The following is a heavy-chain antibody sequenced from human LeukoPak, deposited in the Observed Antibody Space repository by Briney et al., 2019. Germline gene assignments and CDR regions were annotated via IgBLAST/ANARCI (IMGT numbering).Heavy chain of an antibody. J-gene: IGHJ5*02. CDR3: AREGPRLTAYYNIWLDP. V-gene: IGHV1-18*01. CDR2: ISAKNGNT. CDR1: GYTFTSYG. Sequence: GASVKVSCKASGYTFTSYGISWVRQAPGQGLEWMGWISAKNGNTNYARKVQGRVTMTTDASTSTAYMEVTSLRSDDTAVYYCAREGPRLTAYYNIWLDPWGQGTLVTVSS. D-gene: IGHD3-9*01.